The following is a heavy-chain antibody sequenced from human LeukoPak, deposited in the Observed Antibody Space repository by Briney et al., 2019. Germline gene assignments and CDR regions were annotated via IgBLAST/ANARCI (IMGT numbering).Heavy chain of an antibody. CDR2: IYYSGST. J-gene: IGHJ4*02. Sequence: SESLSLTCTVSGGFISSSSYYWGWIRQPPGEGLEWIGSIYYSGSTYYNPSLKSRVTISVDTSKNQFSLKLSSVTAADTAVYYCARHSLGILTGYYGLDYWGQGTLVTVSS. CDR3: ARHSLGILTGYYGLDY. CDR1: GGFISSSSYY. D-gene: IGHD3-9*01. V-gene: IGHV4-39*01.